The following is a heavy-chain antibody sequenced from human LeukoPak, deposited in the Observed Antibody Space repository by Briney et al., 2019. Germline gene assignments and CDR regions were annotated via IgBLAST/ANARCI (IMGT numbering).Heavy chain of an antibody. V-gene: IGHV3-15*01. Sequence: GGSLRLSCAASGFSFMNAWMIWVRQGPGKGLEWVGRIKSNADGGTPDYAAPARGRFTISRDDSKNTLYLQMNSLKTEDTAVYYCTTFYHEYSPYWGRGTLVTVSS. J-gene: IGHJ4*02. CDR2: IKSNADGGTP. D-gene: IGHD2/OR15-2a*01. CDR1: GFSFMNAW. CDR3: TTFYHEYSPY.